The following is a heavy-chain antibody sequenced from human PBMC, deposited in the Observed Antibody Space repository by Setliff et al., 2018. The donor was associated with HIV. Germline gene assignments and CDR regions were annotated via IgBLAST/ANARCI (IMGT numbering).Heavy chain of an antibody. D-gene: IGHD5-12*01. V-gene: IGHV3-30-3*01. CDR3: ARWGPIDAYNDYYFDS. J-gene: IGHJ4*02. CDR2: ISHDGSAK. Sequence: PGGSLRLSCVASGFTFSTYSFHRVRQAPGKGLEWVALISHDGSAKYYADSVKGRFTISRDNSKNTLYLQMNSLRPEDTAAYHCARWGPIDAYNDYYFDSWGQGTQVTVSS. CDR1: GFTFSTYS.